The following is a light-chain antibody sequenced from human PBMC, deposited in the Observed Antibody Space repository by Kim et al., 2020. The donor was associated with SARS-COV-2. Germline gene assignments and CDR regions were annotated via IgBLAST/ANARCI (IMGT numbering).Light chain of an antibody. J-gene: IGLJ2*01. CDR3: AAWDDSLNGVL. CDR1: SWSIGSKT. V-gene: IGLV1-44*01. Sequence: GQRVDIDCSGSSWSIGSKTVKWYQQLPETAPKLLIYSSEQRPSGVPDRFAGSKAGISDSLDIRGVQSEDEAEYYCAAWDDSLNGVLFGGGTKLTVL. CDR2: SSE.